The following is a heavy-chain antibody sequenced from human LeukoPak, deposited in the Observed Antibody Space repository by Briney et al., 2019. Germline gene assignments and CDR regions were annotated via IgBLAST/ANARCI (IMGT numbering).Heavy chain of an antibody. Sequence: SETLSLTCTVSGGSISSYYWSWIRQPPGKGLEWIGYIYYSGSTNYNPSLKSRVTISVDTSKNQFSLKLSSVTAADTAVYYCARQARYYYDSSGDFDYWGQGTLVTVSS. CDR1: GGSISSYY. D-gene: IGHD3-22*01. CDR3: ARQARYYYDSSGDFDY. V-gene: IGHV4-59*01. CDR2: IYYSGST. J-gene: IGHJ4*02.